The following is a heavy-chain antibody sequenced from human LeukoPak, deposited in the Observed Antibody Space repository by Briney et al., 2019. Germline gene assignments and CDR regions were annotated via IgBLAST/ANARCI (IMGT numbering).Heavy chain of an antibody. CDR1: GGSISSNY. CDR2: IYHSGST. D-gene: IGHD3-16*01. V-gene: IGHV4-59*01. Sequence: PSETLSLTCTVSGGSISSNYWSWIRQPPGKGLEWIGYIYHSGSTSYNPSLKSRVTFSVDTSKNQFSLKLNSVTAADTAVYYCARDRWNDAYNGMDVWGRGTTVTVSS. CDR3: ARDRWNDAYNGMDV. J-gene: IGHJ6*02.